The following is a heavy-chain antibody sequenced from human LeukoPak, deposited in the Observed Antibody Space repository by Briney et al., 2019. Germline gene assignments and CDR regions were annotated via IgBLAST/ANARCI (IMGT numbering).Heavy chain of an antibody. CDR2: ISYDGSNK. V-gene: IGHV3-30*18. CDR3: AKSYSNYEWYFDY. J-gene: IGHJ4*02. D-gene: IGHD4-11*01. CDR1: GFTFSSYG. Sequence: PGRSLGLSCAASGFTFSSYGMHWVRQAPGKGLEWAAVISYDGSNKYYADSVKGRFTISRDNSKNTLYLQMNSLRAEDTAVYYCAKSYSNYEWYFDYWGQGTLVTVSS.